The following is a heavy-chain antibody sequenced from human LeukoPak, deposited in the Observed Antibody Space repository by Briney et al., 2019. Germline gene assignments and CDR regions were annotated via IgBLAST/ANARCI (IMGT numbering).Heavy chain of an antibody. CDR1: GGSLSSYY. CDR2: IYYSGST. J-gene: IGHJ4*02. CDR3: ARATREAEEAYYFDY. D-gene: IGHD5-12*01. V-gene: IGHV4-59*12. Sequence: SETLSLTCTVSGGSLSSYYWSWVRQPPGKGLEWVGYIYYSGSTNYHPSLQSRVTMSIDTSKNQFSLKLNSVTAADTAVYYCARATREAEEAYYFDYWGQGTLVTVSS.